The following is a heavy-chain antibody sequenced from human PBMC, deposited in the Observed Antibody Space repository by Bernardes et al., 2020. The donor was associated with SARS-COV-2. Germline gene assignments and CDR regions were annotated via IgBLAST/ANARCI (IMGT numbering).Heavy chain of an antibody. V-gene: IGHV1-8*02. CDR2: MNPNSGNT. J-gene: IGHJ6*01. CDR1: GYTFSNYD. Sequence: ASVKVSCKASGYTFSNYDINWVRQATGQGLEWMGWMNPNSGNTGYAQKFQGRVTMTRNTSISTAYMELSSLRSDDTAAYYCARGRGNSSGWYYYGLDVWGQGITVTVSS. CDR3: ARGRGNSSGWYYYGLDV. D-gene: IGHD6-19*01.